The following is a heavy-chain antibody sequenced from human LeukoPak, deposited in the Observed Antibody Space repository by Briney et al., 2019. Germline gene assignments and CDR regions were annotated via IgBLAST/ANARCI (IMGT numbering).Heavy chain of an antibody. CDR2: INHSGST. Sequence: SETLSLTCAVYGGSSSGYYWSWIRQPPGKGLEWIGEINHSGSTNYNPSLKSRVTISVDTSKNQFSLKLSSVTAADTVVYYCARAGTGSSGWPFDYWGQGTLVTVPS. CDR3: ARAGTGSSGWPFDY. CDR1: GGSSSGYY. J-gene: IGHJ4*02. D-gene: IGHD6-19*01. V-gene: IGHV4-34*01.